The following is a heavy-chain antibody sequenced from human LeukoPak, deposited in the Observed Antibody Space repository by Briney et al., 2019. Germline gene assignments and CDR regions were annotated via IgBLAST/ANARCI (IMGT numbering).Heavy chain of an antibody. CDR2: IYYTGQT. J-gene: IGHJ4*02. CDR3: ARQVGDGRWYFDY. V-gene: IGHV4-39*01. CDR1: GGSISSSSYW. Sequence: PSETLSLTCTVSGGSISSSSYWWGWIRQPPGKGLEWIGSIYYTGQTYYNPSLKSRVTISVDTPKNQFPLKLTSVNAADTAVYHCARQVGDGRWYFDYWGQGALLTVSS. D-gene: IGHD4-23*01.